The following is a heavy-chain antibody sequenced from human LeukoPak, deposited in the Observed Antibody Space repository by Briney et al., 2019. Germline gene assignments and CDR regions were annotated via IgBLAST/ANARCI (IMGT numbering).Heavy chain of an antibody. D-gene: IGHD4-17*01. Sequence: GSLRLSCAASGFTFSSYAMTWVRQAPGKGLEWVSAISTSGGGYTFYADSVEGRFTISRDDSKNMLYLQMNSLRAGDTAIYYCGKDYLRTTDYWGQGTLVTVSS. CDR3: GKDYLRTTDY. J-gene: IGHJ4*02. CDR2: ISTSGGGYT. V-gene: IGHV3-23*01. CDR1: GFTFSSYA.